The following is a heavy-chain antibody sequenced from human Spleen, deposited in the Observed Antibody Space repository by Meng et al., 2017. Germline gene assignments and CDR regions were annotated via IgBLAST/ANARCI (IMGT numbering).Heavy chain of an antibody. CDR2: IFYSGRP. Sequence: QAQPQESGPGLVKPSETLSLICTVSSGTIRSHYWSWIRQPPGKGLEWIGYIFYSGRPNYSPSLKSRVTISIDTSKNQFSLRLSSVTPADTAVYYCARDERDWFDPWGQGTLVTVSS. D-gene: IGHD1-1*01. J-gene: IGHJ5*02. CDR1: SGTIRSHY. CDR3: ARDERDWFDP. V-gene: IGHV4-59*11.